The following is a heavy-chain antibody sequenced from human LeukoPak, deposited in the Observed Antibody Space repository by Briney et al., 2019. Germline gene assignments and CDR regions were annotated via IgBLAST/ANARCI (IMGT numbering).Heavy chain of an antibody. D-gene: IGHD7-27*01. J-gene: IGHJ4*02. CDR2: IIPYFATT. V-gene: IGHV1-69*01. CDR3: FDWGFGRSASSTDY. CDR1: GGRFRSYA. Sequence: SSVKVSYKASGGRFRSYAFSWVRPAPGQELESLGEIIPYFATTNYATKLQGRLTFTADESSGTAFMELRHWSCRDKACFFRFDWGFGRSASSTDYWGQGTLITVSS.